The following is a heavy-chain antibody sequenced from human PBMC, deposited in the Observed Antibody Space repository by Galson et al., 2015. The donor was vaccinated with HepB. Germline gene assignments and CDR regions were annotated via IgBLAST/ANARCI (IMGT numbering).Heavy chain of an antibody. CDR1: GFTFSSYA. V-gene: IGHV3-23*01. J-gene: IGHJ4*02. CDR2: ISNIIGST. CDR3: AKDAQSTSWYIFDY. D-gene: IGHD6-13*01. Sequence: LRLSCAASGFTFSSYAMSWVRQAPGKGLEWVSSISNIIGSTYYADSVKGRFTISRDNSKNTLYLQMNSLRAEDTAAYYCAKDAQSTSWYIFDYWGQGTLVTVSS.